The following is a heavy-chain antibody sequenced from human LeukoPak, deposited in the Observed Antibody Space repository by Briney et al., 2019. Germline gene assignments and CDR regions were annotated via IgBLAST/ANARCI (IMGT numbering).Heavy chain of an antibody. CDR2: IYDSGST. Sequence: PSETLSLTCTVSGGSISSYYWSWIRQPPGKGLEWTGYIYDSGSTNYNPSLKSRVTISVDTPKNQFSLKLTSVTAADTAVYYCSRENGAFSPFGYWGQGTLVTVPS. CDR1: GGSISSYY. V-gene: IGHV4-59*12. J-gene: IGHJ4*02. CDR3: SRENGAFSPFGY. D-gene: IGHD2-8*01.